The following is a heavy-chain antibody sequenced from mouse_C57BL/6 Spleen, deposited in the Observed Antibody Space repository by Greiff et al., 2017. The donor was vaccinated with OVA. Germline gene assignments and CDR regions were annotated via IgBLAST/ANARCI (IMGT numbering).Heavy chain of an antibody. CDR1: GFSLTSYG. CDR2: IWSGGST. D-gene: IGHD2-2*01. V-gene: IGHV2-2*01. Sequence: QVQLKQSGPGLVQPSQSLSITCTVSGFSLTSYGVHWVRQSPGKGLEWLGVIWSGGSTDYNAAFISRLSISKDNSKSQVFFKMNSLQADDTAIYYCARVYYGYDGSYFDYWGQGTTLTVSS. J-gene: IGHJ2*01. CDR3: ARVYYGYDGSYFDY.